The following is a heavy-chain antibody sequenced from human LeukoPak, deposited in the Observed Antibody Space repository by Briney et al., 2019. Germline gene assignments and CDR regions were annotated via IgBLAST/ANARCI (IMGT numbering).Heavy chain of an antibody. CDR2: INHSGST. V-gene: IGHV4-34*01. Sequence: SETLSLTCAVYGGSFSGYYWSWIRQPPGKGLEWIGEINHSGSTNYNPSLKSRVTISVDTSKNQFSLKLSSVTAADTAVYYCARDGEYSSSWYYFDYWGQGTLVTVSS. D-gene: IGHD6-13*01. CDR3: ARDGEYSSSWYYFDY. CDR1: GGSFSGYY. J-gene: IGHJ4*02.